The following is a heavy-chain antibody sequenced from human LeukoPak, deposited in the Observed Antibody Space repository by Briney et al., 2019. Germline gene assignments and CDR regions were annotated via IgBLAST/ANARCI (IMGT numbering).Heavy chain of an antibody. J-gene: IGHJ5*02. CDR3: ARGGYCSSTSCYFSSENWFDP. CDR2: IYYSGST. V-gene: IGHV4-59*01. D-gene: IGHD2-2*03. Sequence: SETLSLTCTVSGGSISSYYWSWIRQPPGKGLEWIGYIYYSGSTNCNPSLKSRVTISVDTSKNQFSLKLSSVTAADTAVYYRARGGYCSSTSCYFSSENWFDPWGQGTLVTVSS. CDR1: GGSISSYY.